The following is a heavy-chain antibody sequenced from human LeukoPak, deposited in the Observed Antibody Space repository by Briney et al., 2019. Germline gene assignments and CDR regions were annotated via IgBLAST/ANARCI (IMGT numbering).Heavy chain of an antibody. V-gene: IGHV3-64*01. CDR2: ISDNGGST. CDR1: GFTFSSYG. D-gene: IGHD6-6*01. J-gene: IGHJ4*02. Sequence: GGSLRLSCAASGFTFSSYGMSWVRQAPGKGLEYVSTISDNGGSTFYANSVEGRFTISRDNSKNTLYLQMGSLRPEDMAVYYCARALIAARPDSLFDYWGQGTLVTVSS. CDR3: ARALIAARPDSLFDY.